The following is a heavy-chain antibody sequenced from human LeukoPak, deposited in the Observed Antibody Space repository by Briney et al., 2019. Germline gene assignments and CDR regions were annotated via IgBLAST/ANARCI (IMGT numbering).Heavy chain of an antibody. J-gene: IGHJ4*02. V-gene: IGHV3-23*01. CDR3: AKDVVPDSGWDLDH. CDR1: DFTFSTYS. CDR2: IYGSGERT. D-gene: IGHD6-19*01. Sequence: GGSLRLSCAASDFTFSTYSMTWVRQAPGKGLKCVSSIYGSGERTFYADSVRGRFTVSRDNSKNTLYLEMNSLRAEDTAVYFCAKDVVPDSGWDLDHWGQGTLVTVSS.